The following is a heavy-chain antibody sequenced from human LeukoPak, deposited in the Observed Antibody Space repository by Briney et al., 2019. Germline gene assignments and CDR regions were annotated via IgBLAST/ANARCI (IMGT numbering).Heavy chain of an antibody. V-gene: IGHV4-30-2*01. CDR1: GGSISSGGYS. Sequence: TLSLTCAVSGGSISSGGYSWSWIRQPPGKGLEWIGYIYHSGSTYYNPSLKSRVTISVDRSKNLFSLKLSSVTAADTAVYYCARGTSYCTNGVCYREGMDVWGQGTTVTVSS. J-gene: IGHJ6*02. CDR3: ARGTSYCTNGVCYREGMDV. D-gene: IGHD2-8*01. CDR2: IYHSGST.